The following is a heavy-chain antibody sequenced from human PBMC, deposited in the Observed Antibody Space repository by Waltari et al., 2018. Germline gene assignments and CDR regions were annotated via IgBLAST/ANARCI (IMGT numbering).Heavy chain of an antibody. Sequence: QVQLQESGPGLVKTSETLSLTCTVSGGSISSYYWSWIRQPPGKGLALIGYIYYSGSTNYHLSLKSLVTISVDTSKNQFSLKLSSVTAADTAVYYCARALGGSFYLWGQGTLVTVSS. J-gene: IGHJ5*02. CDR1: GGSISSYY. CDR3: ARALGGSFYL. D-gene: IGHD2-15*01. V-gene: IGHV4-59*01. CDR2: IYYSGST.